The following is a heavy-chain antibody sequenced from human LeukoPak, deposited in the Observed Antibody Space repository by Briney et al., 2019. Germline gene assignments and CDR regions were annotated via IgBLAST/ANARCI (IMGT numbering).Heavy chain of an antibody. CDR1: GYSFTSYW. CDR2: IYPGDSDT. V-gene: IGHV5-51*01. D-gene: IGHD2-2*03. Sequence: GESLKISCKGSGYSFTSYWIGWVRQMSGKGLEWMGIIYPGDSDTRYSPSFQGQVTISADKSISTAYLQWSSLKASDTAMYYCARPGYCSTTTCAAFDIWGQGTTVTVSS. J-gene: IGHJ3*02. CDR3: ARPGYCSTTTCAAFDI.